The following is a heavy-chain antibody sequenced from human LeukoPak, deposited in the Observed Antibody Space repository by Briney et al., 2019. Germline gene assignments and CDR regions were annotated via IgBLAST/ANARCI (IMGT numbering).Heavy chain of an antibody. CDR2: IWYDGGNI. Sequence: PGGSLRLSCAASGFTFSSYGMHWVRQAPGKGLEWVAIIWYDGGNIDYTDSVKGRFTISRDNSKNTLYLQMNSLRAEDTAVYYCAREEHENWKIDYWGQGTLVTVSS. D-gene: IGHD1-1*01. V-gene: IGHV3-33*01. J-gene: IGHJ4*02. CDR3: AREEHENWKIDY. CDR1: GFTFSSYG.